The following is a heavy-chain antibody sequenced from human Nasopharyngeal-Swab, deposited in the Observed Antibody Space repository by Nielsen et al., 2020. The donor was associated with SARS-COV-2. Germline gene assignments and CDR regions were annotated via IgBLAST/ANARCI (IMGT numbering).Heavy chain of an antibody. CDR3: ARESPYGDYLGWFDP. J-gene: IGHJ5*02. D-gene: IGHD4-17*01. CDR1: GGTFSSYA. V-gene: IGHV1-69*04. Sequence: SVKVSYKASGGTFSSYAISWVRQAPGQGLEWMGRIIPILGIANYAQKFQGRVTITADKSTSTAYMELSSLRSEDTAVYYCARESPYGDYLGWFDPWGQGTLVTVSS. CDR2: IIPILGIA.